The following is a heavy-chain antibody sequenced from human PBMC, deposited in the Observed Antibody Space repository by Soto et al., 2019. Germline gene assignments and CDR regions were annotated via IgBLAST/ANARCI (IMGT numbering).Heavy chain of an antibody. J-gene: IGHJ4*02. CDR1: GGSISSGGYS. Sequence: TLSLTCAVSGGSISSGGYSLSWIRRPPGKGLEWFGYIYHSGSTYYNPSLNSRVTISVDRSKNQFSLKLSSVTAADTAVYYCARVRGSRPMTYYFDYWGQGTLVTVSS. V-gene: IGHV4-30-2*01. CDR3: ARVRGSRPMTYYFDY. CDR2: IYHSGST. D-gene: IGHD1-26*01.